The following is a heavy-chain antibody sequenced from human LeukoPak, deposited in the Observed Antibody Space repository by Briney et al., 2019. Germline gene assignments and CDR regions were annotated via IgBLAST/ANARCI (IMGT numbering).Heavy chain of an antibody. V-gene: IGHV4-34*01. CDR3: ARARKMVYAPRWFDP. CDR2: INHSGST. Sequence: PSETLSLTCAVYGGSFSGYYWSWIRQPPGKGLEWIGEINHSGSTNYNPSLKSRVTISVDTSKNQFSLKLSSVTAADTAVYYCARARKMVYAPRWFDPWGQGTLVTVSS. CDR1: GGSFSGYY. D-gene: IGHD2-8*01. J-gene: IGHJ5*02.